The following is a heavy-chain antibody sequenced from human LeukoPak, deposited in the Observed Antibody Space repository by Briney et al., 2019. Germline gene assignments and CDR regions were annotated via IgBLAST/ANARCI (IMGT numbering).Heavy chain of an antibody. J-gene: IGHJ4*02. CDR2: IYHSGST. CDR1: GYSISSGYY. D-gene: IGHD3-9*01. Sequence: PSETLSLTCTVSGYSISSGYYWGWIRQPPGKGLEWIGSIYHSGSTYYNPSLKSRVTISVDTSKNQFSLKLSSVTAADTAVYYCASGGEYYDILTADYWGQGTLVTVSS. V-gene: IGHV4-38-2*02. CDR3: ASGGEYYDILTADY.